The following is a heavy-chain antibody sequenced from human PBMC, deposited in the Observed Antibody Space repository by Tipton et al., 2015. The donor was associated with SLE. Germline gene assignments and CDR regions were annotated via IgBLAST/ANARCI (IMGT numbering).Heavy chain of an antibody. J-gene: IGHJ5*02. CDR1: GGSIRSYY. D-gene: IGHD3-3*02. CDR3: ARGSPFMEWERNWFDP. CDR2: IYHSGIT. V-gene: IGHV4-59*01. Sequence: LRLSCTVSGGSIRSYYWTWIRQPPGKRLEWIAYIYHSGITNYNPSLQSRVTISVDRSKNQFSLKLTSVTAADTAVYYCARGSPFMEWERNWFDPWGQGTQVTVSS.